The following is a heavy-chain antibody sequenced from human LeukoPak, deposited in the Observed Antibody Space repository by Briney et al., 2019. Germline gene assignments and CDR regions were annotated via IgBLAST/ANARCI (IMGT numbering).Heavy chain of an antibody. CDR1: GFTFSSYS. D-gene: IGHD5-12*01. J-gene: IGHJ4*02. CDR2: ISSSSSYI. CDR3: ARVDGYSGYAPADYFDY. V-gene: IGHV3-21*04. Sequence: GGSLRLSCAASGFTFSSYSMNWVRQAPGKGLEWVSSISSSSSYIYYADSVKGRFTISRDNAKNSLYLQMNSLRAEDTAVYYCARVDGYSGYAPADYFDYWGQGTLVTVSS.